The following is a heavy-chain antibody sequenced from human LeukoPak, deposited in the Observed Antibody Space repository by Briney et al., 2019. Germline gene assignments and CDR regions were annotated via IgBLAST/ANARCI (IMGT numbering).Heavy chain of an antibody. D-gene: IGHD1-1*01. CDR2: IDRGDGIDT. CDR1: RFAFSTHV. CDR3: AIDVQDDLDY. V-gene: IGHV3-23*01. J-gene: IGHJ4*02. Sequence: PGGSLRLSCAASRFAFSTHVMKWVRPAQGKGLEWVSTIDRGDGIDTHYADSVKGRFTISRDNSKNTLYLQMNSLRVEDTAVYYCAIDVQDDLDYWGRGTLVTVSS.